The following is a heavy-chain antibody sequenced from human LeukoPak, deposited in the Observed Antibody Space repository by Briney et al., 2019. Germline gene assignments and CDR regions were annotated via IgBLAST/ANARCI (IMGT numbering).Heavy chain of an antibody. D-gene: IGHD5-18*01. V-gene: IGHV4-31*03. J-gene: IGHJ4*02. CDR1: GGSISSGGYY. CDR2: IYYSGST. CDR3: ARAQRYSYGYFDY. Sequence: SQTLSLTCTVSGGSISSGGYYWSWIRQHPGKGLEWIGYIYYSGSTYYNPSLKSRVTILVDTSKKQFSLKLSSVTAADTAVYYCARAQRYSYGYFDYWGQGSLVTVSS.